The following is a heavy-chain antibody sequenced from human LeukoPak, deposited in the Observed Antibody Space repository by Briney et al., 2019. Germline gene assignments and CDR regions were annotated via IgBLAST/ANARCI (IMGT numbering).Heavy chain of an antibody. CDR2: IYSGGST. Sequence: PGGSLRLLCGSSSFFAITFIIIHLLQAPGKGLEWVSVIYSGGSTYYADSVKGRFTISRDNSTTEPYLEVKSLRAEDTGVSSTPMSVTVSPAEISQHCGQGTLVTVSS. D-gene: IGHD4-17*01. J-gene: IGHJ1*01. CDR3: PMSVTVSPAEISQH. V-gene: IGHV3-53*01. CDR1: SFFAITFI.